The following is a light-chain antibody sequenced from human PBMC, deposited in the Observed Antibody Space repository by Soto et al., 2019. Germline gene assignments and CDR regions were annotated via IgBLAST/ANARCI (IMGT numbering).Light chain of an antibody. CDR1: QSVSSSY. J-gene: IGKJ2*01. V-gene: IGKV3-20*01. Sequence: EIVLTQSPGTLSLSPGDTATLSCRASQSVSSSYLAWYRQKPGQAPSLLIYDASSRATGIPDRFSGSGSGSEFTLTISRLEPEDFAVYYCQQYGSSPYTFGQGTKLEIK. CDR2: DAS. CDR3: QQYGSSPYT.